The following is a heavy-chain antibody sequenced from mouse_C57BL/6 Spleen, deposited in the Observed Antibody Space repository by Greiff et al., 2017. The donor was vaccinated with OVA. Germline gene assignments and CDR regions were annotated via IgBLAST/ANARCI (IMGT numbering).Heavy chain of an antibody. CDR3: ARDGYYGYAMDY. CDR1: GYAFSSSW. J-gene: IGHJ4*01. D-gene: IGHD2-3*01. Sequence: QVQLKQSGPELVKPGASVKISCKASGYAFSSSWMNWVKQRPGKGLEWIGRIYPGDGDTNYNGKFKGKATLTADKSSSTAYMQLSSLTSEDSAVYFCARDGYYGYAMDYWGQGTSVTVSS. V-gene: IGHV1-82*01. CDR2: IYPGDGDT.